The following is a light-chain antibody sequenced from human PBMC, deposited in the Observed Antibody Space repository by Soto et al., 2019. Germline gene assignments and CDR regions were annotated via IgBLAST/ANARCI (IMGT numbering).Light chain of an antibody. CDR3: SSYTTSSPYV. Sequence: QSALTQPASVSGSPGQSITISCIGTSSDVGGYNYVSWYQQHPGKAPKLMIFEVSNRPSGVSNRFSGSKSGNTASLTISGLHADDEADYYFSSYTTSSPYVFGTGTKLTVL. CDR2: EVS. CDR1: SSDVGGYNY. V-gene: IGLV2-14*01. J-gene: IGLJ1*01.